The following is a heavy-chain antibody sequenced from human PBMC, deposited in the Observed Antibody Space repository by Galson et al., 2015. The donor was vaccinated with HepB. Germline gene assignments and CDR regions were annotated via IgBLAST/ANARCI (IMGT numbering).Heavy chain of an antibody. CDR3: AKGYGLFDS. Sequence: SLRLSCAASGFTFSSYGMHWVRQAPGKGLEWISGISGNGDSTFYAVSVKGRFTVSRDNSKNMLYLQMDSLTAEDTGLYFCAKGYGLFDSWAQGILVTVSS. CDR1: GFTFSSYG. V-gene: IGHV3-23*01. J-gene: IGHJ5*01. D-gene: IGHD3-16*01. CDR2: ISGNGDST.